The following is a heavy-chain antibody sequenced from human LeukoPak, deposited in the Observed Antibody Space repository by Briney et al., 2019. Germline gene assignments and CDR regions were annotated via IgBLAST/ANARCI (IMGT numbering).Heavy chain of an antibody. Sequence: ASVKVSCKASGYTFSAYYMHWVRQAPGQGLEWMGWINPNSGGTNYAQKFQGRVTMTRDTSISTAYMELSRLRSDDTAVYYCAREGRLGDLYYYGMDVWGQGTTVTVSS. CDR3: AREGRLGDLYYYGMDV. D-gene: IGHD2-21*02. CDR2: INPNSGGT. V-gene: IGHV1-2*02. J-gene: IGHJ6*02. CDR1: GYTFSAYY.